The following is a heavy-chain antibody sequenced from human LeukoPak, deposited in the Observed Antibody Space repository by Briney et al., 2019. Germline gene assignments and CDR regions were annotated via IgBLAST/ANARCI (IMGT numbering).Heavy chain of an antibody. Sequence: GGSLRLSCAASGFTFSNSWMHWVRQTPGKGPVWVSCINTDGNIMRYADSVKGRFTISRDNAKNTLYLQMNSLRVEDTAVYYCARAGGPLTAMGFDPWGQGSLVSVST. D-gene: IGHD2-2*01. V-gene: IGHV3-74*01. J-gene: IGHJ5*02. CDR2: INTDGNIM. CDR3: ARAGGPLTAMGFDP. CDR1: GFTFSNSW.